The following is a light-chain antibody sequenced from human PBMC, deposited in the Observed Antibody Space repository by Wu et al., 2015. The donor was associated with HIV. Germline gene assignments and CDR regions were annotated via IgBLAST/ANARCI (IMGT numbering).Light chain of an antibody. V-gene: IGKV3-11*01. CDR1: QSVSSN. Sequence: EIVMTQSPATLSVSPGERATLSCRASQSVSSNLAWYQQKPGQAPRLFIYDTSNRATGIPARFSGSGSGTDFTLTISSLEPEDFAVYYCQQRSSWPITFGQGTRLEIK. CDR3: QQRSSWPIT. J-gene: IGKJ5*01. CDR2: DTS.